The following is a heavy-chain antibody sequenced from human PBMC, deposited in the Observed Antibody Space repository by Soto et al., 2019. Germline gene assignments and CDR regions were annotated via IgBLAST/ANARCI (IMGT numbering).Heavy chain of an antibody. J-gene: IGHJ3*02. CDR2: ISYDGSNK. CDR3: ARGPTHGAFDI. Sequence: SGGSLRLSCAASGFTFSSYAMHWVRQAPGKGLEWVAVISYDGSNKYYADSVKGRFTISRDNSKNTLYLQMNSLRAEDTAVYYCARGPTHGAFDIWGQGTMVTVSS. V-gene: IGHV3-30-3*01. CDR1: GFTFSSYA.